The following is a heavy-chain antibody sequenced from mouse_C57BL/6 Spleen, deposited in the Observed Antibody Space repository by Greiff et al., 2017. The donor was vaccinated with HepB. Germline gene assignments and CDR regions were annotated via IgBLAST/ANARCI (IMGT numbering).Heavy chain of an antibody. Sequence: EVQRVESGPELVKPGASVKIPCKASGYTFTDYNMDWVKQSHGKSLEWIGDINPNNGGTIYNQKFKGKATLTVDKSSSTAYMELRSLTSEDTAVYYCARRNYDYDLIAMDYWGQGTSVTVSS. D-gene: IGHD2-4*01. CDR2: INPNNGGT. CDR3: ARRNYDYDLIAMDY. CDR1: GYTFTDYN. J-gene: IGHJ4*01. V-gene: IGHV1-18*01.